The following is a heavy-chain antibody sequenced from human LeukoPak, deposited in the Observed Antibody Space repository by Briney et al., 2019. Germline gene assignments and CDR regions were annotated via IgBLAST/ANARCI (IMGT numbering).Heavy chain of an antibody. CDR3: ARDRRRDRLHAFDI. J-gene: IGHJ3*02. CDR1: GGTISRYH. Sequence: SETLPLTCTVSGGTISRYHLSWIRQPPGKGLEWIAYIDYSGSTNYNPSLKSRLTISLDASKNQFTLKLSSVTAADTAVYYCARDRRRDRLHAFDIWGQGTMVTVSS. V-gene: IGHV4-59*01. D-gene: IGHD1-26*01. CDR2: IDYSGST.